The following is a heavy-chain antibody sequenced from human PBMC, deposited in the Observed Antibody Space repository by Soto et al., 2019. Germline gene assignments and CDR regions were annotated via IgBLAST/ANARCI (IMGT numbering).Heavy chain of an antibody. CDR2: IYHSGST. CDR3: ARANNYYYYYGMDV. J-gene: IGHJ6*02. D-gene: IGHD1-20*01. V-gene: IGHV4-30-2*01. Sequence: PSETLSLTCAVSGGSISSGGYSWSWIRQPPGKGLEWIGYIYHSGSTYYNPSLKSRVTISVDRSKNQFSLKLSSVTAADTAVYYCARANNYYYYYGMDVWGQGTTVTVSS. CDR1: GGSISSGGYS.